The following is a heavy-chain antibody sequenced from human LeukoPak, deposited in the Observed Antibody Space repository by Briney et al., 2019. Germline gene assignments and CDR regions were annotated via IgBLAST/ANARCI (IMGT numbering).Heavy chain of an antibody. CDR2: ISGSGGST. CDR3: ATHSGSYSDAFDI. V-gene: IGHV3-23*01. Sequence: GGSLRLSCADSGFTFSSYAMSWVRQAPGKGLEWVSAISGSGGSTYYADSVKGRFTISRDNSKNTLYLQMNSLRADDTAVYYCATHSGSYSDAFDIWGQGTIVTVSS. D-gene: IGHD1-26*01. J-gene: IGHJ3*02. CDR1: GFTFSSYA.